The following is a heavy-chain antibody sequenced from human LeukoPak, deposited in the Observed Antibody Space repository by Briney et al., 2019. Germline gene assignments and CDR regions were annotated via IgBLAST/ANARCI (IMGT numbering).Heavy chain of an antibody. CDR2: IYYSGST. V-gene: IGHV4-59*13. CDR3: ARTVVTPARAFDI. Sequence: SETLSLTCTVSGGSISSYYWSWIRQPPGKGLEWTGYIYYSGSTNYNPSLKSRVTISVDTSKNQFSLKLSSVTAADTAVYYCARTVVTPARAFDIWGQGTMVTVSP. D-gene: IGHD4-23*01. J-gene: IGHJ3*02. CDR1: GGSISSYY.